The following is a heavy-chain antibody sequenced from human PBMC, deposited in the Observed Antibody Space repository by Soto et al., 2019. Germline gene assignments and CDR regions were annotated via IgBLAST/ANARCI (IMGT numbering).Heavy chain of an antibody. V-gene: IGHV1-69*01. Sequence: QVQLVQSGAEVKKPGSSVKVSCKSSGGTFRSYAISWVRQAPGQGLEWMGGIIPISGTANYAQKFQGRVTITADEPTSTAYMELSSLRSADTAVYYCASGEYYYDSSGSKQRVALPLDYWGQGTLVTVSS. CDR2: IIPISGTA. J-gene: IGHJ4*02. CDR1: GGTFRSYA. D-gene: IGHD3-22*01. CDR3: ASGEYYYDSSGSKQRVALPLDY.